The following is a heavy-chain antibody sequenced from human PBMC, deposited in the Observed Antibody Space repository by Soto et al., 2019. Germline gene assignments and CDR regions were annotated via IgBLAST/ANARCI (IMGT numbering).Heavy chain of an antibody. V-gene: IGHV3-49*03. CDR1: GFTFGDYA. Sequence: GGSLRLSCTASGFTFGDYAMSWFRQAPGKGLEWVGFIRSKAYGGTTEYAASVKGRFTISRDDSKSIAYLQMNSLKTEDTAVYYCTREESADLEGPVDYWGQGTLVTVSS. CDR2: IRSKAYGGTT. CDR3: TREESADLEGPVDY. J-gene: IGHJ4*02.